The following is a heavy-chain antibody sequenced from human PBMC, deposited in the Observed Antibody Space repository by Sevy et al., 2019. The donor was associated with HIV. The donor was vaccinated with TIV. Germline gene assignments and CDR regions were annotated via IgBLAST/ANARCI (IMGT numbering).Heavy chain of an antibody. V-gene: IGHV3-7*01. CDR1: GFTFSSYW. CDR2: IKQDGSEK. Sequence: GGSLRLSCAASGFTFSSYWMSWVRQAPGKGLEWVANIKQDGSEKYYVDSVKGRFTISRDNAKNSLYLQMNGLRAEDTAVYYCARGGGARLTGSFDYWGQGTLVTVSS. J-gene: IGHJ4*02. D-gene: IGHD3-9*01. CDR3: ARGGGARLTGSFDY.